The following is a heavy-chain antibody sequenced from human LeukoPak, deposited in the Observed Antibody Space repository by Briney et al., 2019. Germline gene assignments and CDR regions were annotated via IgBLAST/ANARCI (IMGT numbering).Heavy chain of an antibody. CDR3: ARGQYQLLPRPSPLFNYYYYMDV. V-gene: IGHV4-34*01. CDR1: GGSFSGYY. Sequence: SETLSLTCAVYGGSFSGYYWSWIRQPPGKGLEWIGEINHSGSTNYNPSLKSRVTISVDTSKNQFSLKLSSVTAADTAVYYCARGQYQLLPRPSPLFNYYYYMDVWGKGTTVTVSS. CDR2: INHSGST. D-gene: IGHD2-2*01. J-gene: IGHJ6*03.